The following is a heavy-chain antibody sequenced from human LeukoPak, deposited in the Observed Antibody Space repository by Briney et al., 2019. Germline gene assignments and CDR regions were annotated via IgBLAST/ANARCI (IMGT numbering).Heavy chain of an antibody. Sequence: SETLSLTCAVYGGSFTSYYWSWIRQPPGKGLEWIGEISHTGHTNYNPSLKSRVTMSVETSKNQLSLILSSVTAADTAVYYCARGPYSSDAGYWGQGTLVTVSS. CDR2: ISHTGHT. D-gene: IGHD6-25*01. V-gene: IGHV4-34*01. J-gene: IGHJ4*02. CDR3: ARGPYSSDAGY. CDR1: GGSFTSYY.